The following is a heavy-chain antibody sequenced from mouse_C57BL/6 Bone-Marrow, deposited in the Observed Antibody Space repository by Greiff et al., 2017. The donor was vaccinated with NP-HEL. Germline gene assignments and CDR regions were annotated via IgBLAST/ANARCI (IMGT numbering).Heavy chain of an antibody. CDR3: APLGRVRRPYYAMDY. J-gene: IGHJ4*01. Sequence: VQLQQPGAELVKPGASVKLSCKASGYTFTSYWMHWVKQRPGQGLEWSGMIHPNSGSTNYNEKFKSKATLTVDKSSSTAYMHLSSLTSEDSAVYYCAPLGRVRRPYYAMDYWGQGTSVTVSS. D-gene: IGHD2-14*01. CDR2: IHPNSGST. CDR1: GYTFTSYW. V-gene: IGHV1-64*01.